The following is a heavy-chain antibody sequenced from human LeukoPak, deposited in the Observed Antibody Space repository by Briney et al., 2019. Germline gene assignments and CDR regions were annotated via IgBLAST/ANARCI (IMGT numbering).Heavy chain of an antibody. V-gene: IGHV3-21*01. J-gene: IGHJ4*02. D-gene: IGHD6-25*01. CDR2: ISSTGAYI. CDR3: ARVSSNPYSRGYYHFDY. CDR1: GFAFNTYT. Sequence: GGSLRLSCAASGFAFNTYTMNWVRQTPGKGLEWVSSISSTGAYIYHADSMDGRFTVSRDNARNLLYLHTNSLRAEDSAMYFCARVSSNPYSRGYYHFDYWGQGTLVTVSS.